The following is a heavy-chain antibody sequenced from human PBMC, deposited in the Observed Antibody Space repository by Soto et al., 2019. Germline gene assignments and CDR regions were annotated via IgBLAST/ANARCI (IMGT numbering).Heavy chain of an antibody. D-gene: IGHD2-21*01. CDR3: ARAPRGEN. V-gene: IGHV4-30-2*05. Sequence: SETLSLTWPVSDGSIGSGAYAWSWIRQPPGKGLEWIGYIYHSGTTYYNPSLESRVAITRDTSASTAYMELSSLSSEDTAVYYCARAPRGENGGQGTLVTVSS. J-gene: IGHJ1*01. CDR1: DGSIGSGAYA. CDR2: IYHSGTT.